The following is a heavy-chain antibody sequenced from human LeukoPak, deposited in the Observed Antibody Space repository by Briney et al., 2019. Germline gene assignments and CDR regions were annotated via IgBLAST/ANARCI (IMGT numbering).Heavy chain of an antibody. CDR2: INHSGST. Sequence: SETLSLTCTVSGGSISSSSYYWGWIRQPPGKGLEWIGEINHSGSTNYNPSLKSRVTISVDTSKNQFSLKLSSVTAADTAVYYCARGPTRTWIQLWSAYNWFDPWGQGTLVTVSS. J-gene: IGHJ5*02. V-gene: IGHV4-39*07. CDR3: ARGPTRTWIQLWSAYNWFDP. D-gene: IGHD5-18*01. CDR1: GGSISSSSYY.